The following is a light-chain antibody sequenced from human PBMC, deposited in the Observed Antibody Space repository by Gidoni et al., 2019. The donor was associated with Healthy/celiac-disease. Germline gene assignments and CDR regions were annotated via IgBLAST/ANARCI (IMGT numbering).Light chain of an antibody. Sequence: EIVLTQPPGTLSLSPGERATLSCRASQSVSSSYLAWYQQKPGQAPRLLIYGASSRATGIPDRFSGSGSGTDFTLTISRLEPEDFAVYYCQQYGNSPRTFGQXTKVEIK. J-gene: IGKJ1*01. V-gene: IGKV3-20*01. CDR1: QSVSSSY. CDR2: GAS. CDR3: QQYGNSPRT.